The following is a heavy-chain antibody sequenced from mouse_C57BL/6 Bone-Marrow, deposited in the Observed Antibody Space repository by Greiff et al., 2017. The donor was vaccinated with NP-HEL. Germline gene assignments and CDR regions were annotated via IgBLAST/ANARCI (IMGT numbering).Heavy chain of an antibody. CDR3: ARYYAPHY. CDR1: GFTFSDFY. D-gene: IGHD1-1*01. Sequence: EVKVVESGGGLVQSGRSLRLSCATSGFTFSDFYMEWVRQAPGKGLEWIAASRNKANDYTTKYSASVKGRFIVSRDTSQSILYLQMNALRAEDTAIYYCARYYAPHYWGQGTTLTVSS. V-gene: IGHV7-1*01. J-gene: IGHJ2*01. CDR2: SRNKANDYTT.